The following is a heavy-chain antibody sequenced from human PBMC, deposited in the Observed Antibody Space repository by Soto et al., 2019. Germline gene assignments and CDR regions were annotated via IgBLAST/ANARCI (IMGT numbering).Heavy chain of an antibody. D-gene: IGHD3-22*01. CDR3: TTFGGYYDSSGYYYSDY. CDR2: IKSKTDGGTT. Sequence: GSLRLSCAASGFTLSNAWMSWVRQAPGKGLEWVGRIKSKTDGGTTDYAAPVKGRFTISRDDSKNTLYLQMNSLKTEDTAVYYCTTFGGYYDSSGYYYSDYWGQGTLVTVSS. CDR1: GFTLSNAW. V-gene: IGHV3-15*01. J-gene: IGHJ4*02.